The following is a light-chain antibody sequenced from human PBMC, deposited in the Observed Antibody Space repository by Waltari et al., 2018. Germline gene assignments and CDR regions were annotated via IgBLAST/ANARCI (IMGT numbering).Light chain of an antibody. CDR1: VLEDHF. CDR3: LSGDDDNWV. V-gene: IGLV3-22*01. Sequence: SYELTQLPSLSVSPGQTARNTWYGDVLEDHFVDWYRQKPGQTPKLLIYEDNKRFPGTPERVSGATSGNTATLIISRVLSEDEADYYCLSGDDDNWVFGGGTKLTVL. J-gene: IGLJ3*02. CDR2: EDN.